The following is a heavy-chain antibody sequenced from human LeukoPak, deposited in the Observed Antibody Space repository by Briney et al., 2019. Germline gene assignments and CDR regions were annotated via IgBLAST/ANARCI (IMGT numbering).Heavy chain of an antibody. CDR2: IRWDRGTV. V-gene: IGHV3-9*01. CDR1: GFTFDDYA. D-gene: IGHD1-26*01. J-gene: IGHJ4*02. Sequence: PGGSLRLSCAASGFTFDDYAMHWVRQAPGKGLEWVSGIRWDRGTVGYAGSVKGRFTISRDNAKSSVYLQMNSLRAEDTALYYCARGIDSSGTYSSWGFHLRYWGQGTLVTVSS. CDR3: ARGIDSSGTYSSWGFHLRY.